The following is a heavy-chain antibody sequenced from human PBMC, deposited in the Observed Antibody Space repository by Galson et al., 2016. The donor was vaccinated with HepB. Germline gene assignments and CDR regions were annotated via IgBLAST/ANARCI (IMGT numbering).Heavy chain of an antibody. Sequence: SLRLSCAASGFSFSNYYMTWIRKAPGKGLEWISYISSTSPYTNHADSVKGRFAISRDNVKNSLYLQMNSLRAEDTAVYYCARDREVPSWSVFSFDFSYYGMDVWGQGTTVTVSS. J-gene: IGHJ6*02. CDR1: GFSFSNYY. D-gene: IGHD3-3*01. CDR2: ISSTSPYT. CDR3: ARDREVPSWSVFSFDFSYYGMDV. V-gene: IGHV3-11*06.